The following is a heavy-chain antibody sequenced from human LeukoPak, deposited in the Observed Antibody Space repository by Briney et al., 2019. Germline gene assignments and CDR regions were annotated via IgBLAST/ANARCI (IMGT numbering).Heavy chain of an antibody. Sequence: PSETLSLTCTVSGGSISSYYWSWIRQPPGKGLEWIGYIYYSGSTNYNPSLKSRVTISVDTSKNQFSLKLSSVTAADTAVYYCARVDSSGWHHYYYYGMDVWGQGTTVTVSS. V-gene: IGHV4-59*01. CDR2: IYYSGST. CDR1: GGSISSYY. D-gene: IGHD6-19*01. J-gene: IGHJ6*02. CDR3: ARVDSSGWHHYYYYGMDV.